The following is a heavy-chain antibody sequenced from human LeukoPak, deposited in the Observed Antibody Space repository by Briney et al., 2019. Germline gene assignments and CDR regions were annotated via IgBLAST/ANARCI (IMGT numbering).Heavy chain of an antibody. V-gene: IGHV1-18*04. CDR3: ATELAEDWFDP. CDR2: ISAYNGNT. CDR1: GYTFTSYG. Sequence: ASVKVSCKPSGYTFTSYGISWVRQAPGHGLEWMGWISAYNGNTNYAQKLQGRVTMTTDTSTSTAYMELRSLRSDDTAVYYCATELAEDWFDPWGQGTLVTVSS. D-gene: IGHD3-10*01. J-gene: IGHJ5*02.